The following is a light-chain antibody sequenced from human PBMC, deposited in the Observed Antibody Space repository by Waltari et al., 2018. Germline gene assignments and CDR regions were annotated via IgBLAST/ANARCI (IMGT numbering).Light chain of an antibody. J-gene: IGKJ1*01. CDR1: QSLFYSSNNRNY. CDR2: WAS. CDR3: HQYYSSRWT. V-gene: IGKV4-1*01. Sequence: DIVTTQSPDSLPVSLCERATINCKSNQSLFYSSNNRNYLAWYQQKPGQPPKMIIYWASTRKSGVPDRFHGSGSQTDFTLTISGLQAEDVAVYYCHQYYSSRWTFGQGTKVEIK.